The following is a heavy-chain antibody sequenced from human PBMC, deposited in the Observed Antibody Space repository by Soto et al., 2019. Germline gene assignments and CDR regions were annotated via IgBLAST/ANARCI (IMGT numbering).Heavy chain of an antibody. Sequence: PSETLSLTCAVYGGSFSGYYWSWIRQPAGKGLEWIGRIYTSGSTNYNPSLKSRVTMSVDTSKNQFSLKLSSVTAADTAVYYCARVGANNWFDPWGQGTLVTVSS. CDR3: ARVGANNWFDP. J-gene: IGHJ5*02. V-gene: IGHV4-59*10. D-gene: IGHD1-26*01. CDR2: IYTSGST. CDR1: GGSFSGYY.